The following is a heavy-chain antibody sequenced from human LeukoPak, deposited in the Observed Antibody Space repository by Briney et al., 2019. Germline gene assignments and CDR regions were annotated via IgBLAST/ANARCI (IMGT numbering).Heavy chain of an antibody. D-gene: IGHD6-6*01. J-gene: IGHJ4*02. V-gene: IGHV4-61*02. Sequence: SETLSLTCTVSGGSISSGSYYWSWIRQPAGKGLEWIGRIYTSGSTNYNPSLKSRVTISVDTSKNQFSLKLSSVTAADTAVYYCASSEYSSSSGLAYFDYWGQGTLVTVSS. CDR1: GGSISSGSYY. CDR2: IYTSGST. CDR3: ASSEYSSSSGLAYFDY.